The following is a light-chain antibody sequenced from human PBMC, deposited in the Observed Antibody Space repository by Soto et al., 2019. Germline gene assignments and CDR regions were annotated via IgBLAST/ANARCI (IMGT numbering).Light chain of an antibody. CDR2: DVS. V-gene: IGLV2-14*01. CDR3: SSYNSSRPSYV. CDR1: SSDVGGYND. Sequence: QSALTQPASVSGSPGQSVTISCTGTSSDVGGYNDVSWYQQHPGKAPKLMIYDVSNRPSGVSNRFSGSKSGNTASLTISGLQAEDEADYYCSSYNSSRPSYVFGTGTQLTVL. J-gene: IGLJ1*01.